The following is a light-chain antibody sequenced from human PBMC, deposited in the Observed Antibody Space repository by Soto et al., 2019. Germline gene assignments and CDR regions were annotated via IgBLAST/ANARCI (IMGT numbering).Light chain of an antibody. Sequence: QSVLTQPPSVSGTPGQRVTIPCSGSSSNIGGNVVSWYQHLPGTAPKLLIYGNSQRPSGVPDRISASKSGTSASLAISGLQSEDEADYYCISYAVSTSYVFGTGTKVTVL. CDR2: GNS. CDR3: ISYAVSTSYV. J-gene: IGLJ1*01. V-gene: IGLV1-44*01. CDR1: SSNIGGNV.